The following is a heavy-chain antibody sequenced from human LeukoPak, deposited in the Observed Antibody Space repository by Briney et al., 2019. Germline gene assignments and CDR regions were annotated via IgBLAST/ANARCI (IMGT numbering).Heavy chain of an antibody. J-gene: IGHJ4*02. CDR1: GFTFSSYG. CDR3: ARRADYSNYFDY. V-gene: IGHV3-30*02. D-gene: IGHD4-11*01. Sequence: GESLKISCAASGFTFSSYGMHWVRQAPGKGLEWVAFIRYDGSNKYYADSVKGRFTISRDNSKNTLYLQMNSLRAEDTAVYYCARRADYSNYFDYWGQGTLVTVSS. CDR2: IRYDGSNK.